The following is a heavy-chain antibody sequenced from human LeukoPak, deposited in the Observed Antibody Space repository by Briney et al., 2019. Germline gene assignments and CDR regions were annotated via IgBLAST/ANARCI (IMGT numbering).Heavy chain of an antibody. CDR1: GFTFSTYA. Sequence: GVSLRLSCAASGFTFSTYAMTWVRQAPGKGLEWVSAISGSGATTYYADSVKGRFTISRDNSKNTLFLQMNSLSAEDTAIYYCARYCTGGSCFFQYGMDVWGKGTTVTVSS. CDR2: ISGSGATT. J-gene: IGHJ6*04. V-gene: IGHV3-23*01. D-gene: IGHD2-15*01. CDR3: ARYCTGGSCFFQYGMDV.